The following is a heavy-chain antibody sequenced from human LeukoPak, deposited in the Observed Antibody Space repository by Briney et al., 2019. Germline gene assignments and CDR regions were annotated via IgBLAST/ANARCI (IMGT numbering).Heavy chain of an antibody. CDR1: GGTFSSYA. V-gene: IGHV1-69*13. D-gene: IGHD3-10*01. CDR2: IIPIFGTA. Sequence: GASVKVSCKASGGTFSSYAISWVRQAPGQGLEWMGGIIPIFGTANYAQKFQGRVTITADESTSTAYMALSSLRSEDTAVYYCASGSPPRPRYGSGSRAYSFDYWGQGTLVTVSS. J-gene: IGHJ4*02. CDR3: ASGSPPRPRYGSGSRAYSFDY.